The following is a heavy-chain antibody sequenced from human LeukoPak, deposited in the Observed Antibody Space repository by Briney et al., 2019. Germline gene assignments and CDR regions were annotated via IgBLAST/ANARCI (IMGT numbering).Heavy chain of an antibody. CDR3: AKDLTTVGATLDY. CDR2: IRYDGSNK. J-gene: IGHJ4*02. CDR1: GFTFSSYG. V-gene: IGHV3-30*02. D-gene: IGHD1-26*01. Sequence: PGGSLRLSCAASGFTFSSYGMHWVRQAPGKGLEWVAFIRYDGSNKYYADSVKGRFTISRDNSKNTLYLQMNSLRAEDTAVYYCAKDLTTVGATLDYWGQGTLVTVSS.